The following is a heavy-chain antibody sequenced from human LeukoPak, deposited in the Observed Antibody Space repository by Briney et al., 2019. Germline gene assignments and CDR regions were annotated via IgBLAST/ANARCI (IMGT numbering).Heavy chain of an antibody. CDR3: ASVSRSYYRPPRDY. V-gene: IGHV4-34*01. CDR1: GGSFSGYY. Sequence: SETLSLTCAVYGGSFSGYYWSWIRQPPGKGLEWIGAINHSGSTNYNPSLKSRVTISVDTSKNQFSLKLSSVTAADTAVYYCASVSRSYYRPPRDYWGQGTLVTVSS. J-gene: IGHJ4*02. CDR2: INHSGST. D-gene: IGHD3-10*01.